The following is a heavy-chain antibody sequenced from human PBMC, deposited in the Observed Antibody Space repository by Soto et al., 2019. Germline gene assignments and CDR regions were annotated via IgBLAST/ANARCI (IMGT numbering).Heavy chain of an antibody. J-gene: IGHJ5*02. CDR3: AVNDSIERWFAP. V-gene: IGHV5-10-1*01. CDR1: GYSFTNYW. D-gene: IGHD6-6*01. Sequence: GESLKISCKDSGYSFTNYWISWVRQMPGKGLEWMGGIDPSDSYTKYSPSFQGHITISADRSISTTYLQWSSLKASDTAIYYWAVNDSIERWFAPGGQGTPVPVSS. CDR2: IDPSDSYT.